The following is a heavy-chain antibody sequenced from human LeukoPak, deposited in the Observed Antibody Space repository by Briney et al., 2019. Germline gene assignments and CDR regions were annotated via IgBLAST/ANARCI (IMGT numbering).Heavy chain of an antibody. J-gene: IGHJ4*02. Sequence: GGSLRLSCEASGFTFSSYSMNWVRQAPGKGLEWVSSISRSSSYIYYADSVKGRFTISRDIAKNSLYLQMNSLRAEDTAVYYCARDAWQLGVYWGQGTLVTVSS. CDR3: ARDAWQLGVY. CDR1: GFTFSSYS. V-gene: IGHV3-21*01. CDR2: ISRSSSYI. D-gene: IGHD6-6*01.